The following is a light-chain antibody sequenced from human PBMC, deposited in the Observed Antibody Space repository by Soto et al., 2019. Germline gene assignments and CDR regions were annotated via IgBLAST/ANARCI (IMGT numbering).Light chain of an antibody. CDR2: DVS. CDR3: TSYTSTSTLCV. CDR1: SSDVGGYNY. J-gene: IGLJ1*01. V-gene: IGLV2-14*01. Sequence: QSALTQPASVSGSPGQSITISCTGTSSDVGGYNYVSWYQQHPGKAPKLMIYDVSNRPSGVSNRFSGSKSGNTASLTISGLQAEDEFNYSGTSYTSTSTLCVFVTGTKVTVL.